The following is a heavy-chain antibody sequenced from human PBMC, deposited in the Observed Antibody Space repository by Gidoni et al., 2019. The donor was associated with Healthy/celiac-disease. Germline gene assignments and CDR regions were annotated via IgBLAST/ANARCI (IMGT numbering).Heavy chain of an antibody. CDR1: GGSIRSGGYY. CDR3: ARVYYDSSGYCHFDY. J-gene: IGHJ4*02. V-gene: IGHV4-31*01. CDR2: IYYSGST. D-gene: IGHD3-22*01. Sequence: QVQLQESGPGLVKPSQTLSLTCPVSGGSIRSGGYYWSWIRQHPGKGLEWIGYIYYSGSTYYNPSLKSLVTISVDTSKNQFSLKLSSVTAADTAVYYCARVYYDSSGYCHFDYWGQGTLVTVSS.